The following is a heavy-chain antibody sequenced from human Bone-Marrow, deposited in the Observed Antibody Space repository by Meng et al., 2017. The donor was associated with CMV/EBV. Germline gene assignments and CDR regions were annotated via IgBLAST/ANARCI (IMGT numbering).Heavy chain of an antibody. CDR1: GFTFSTYS. J-gene: IGHJ6*02. CDR2: ISSSSSDI. CDR3: ARIRTARFDYYYYGMDV. D-gene: IGHD1-14*01. Sequence: GESLKISCAASGFTFSTYSMNWVRQAPGKGLEWVSFISSSSSDIYYADSVKGRFTISRDNAKNSLYLQMNSLRAEDTAVYYCARIRTARFDYYYYGMDVWGQGTTVTVSS. V-gene: IGHV3-21*01.